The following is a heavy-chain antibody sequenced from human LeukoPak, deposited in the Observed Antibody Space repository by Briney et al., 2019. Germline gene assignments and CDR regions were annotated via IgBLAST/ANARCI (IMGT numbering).Heavy chain of an antibody. V-gene: IGHV1-69*02. Sequence: GASVKASCKASGGTFSSYTISWVRQAPGQGLEWMGRIIPILGIANYAQKFQGRVTITADKSTSTAYMELSSLRSEDTAVYYCARSDSGYDFWSGYYTSFDYWGQGTLVTVSS. CDR1: GGTFSSYT. CDR3: ARSDSGYDFWSGYYTSFDY. J-gene: IGHJ4*02. D-gene: IGHD3-3*01. CDR2: IIPILGIA.